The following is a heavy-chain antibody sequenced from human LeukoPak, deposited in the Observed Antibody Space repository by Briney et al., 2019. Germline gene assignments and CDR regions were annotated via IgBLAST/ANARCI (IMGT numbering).Heavy chain of an antibody. J-gene: IGHJ4*02. V-gene: IGHV3-30-3*01. CDR2: ISYDGSNK. CDR1: GFTFSSYA. D-gene: IGHD3-22*01. CDR3: ARDRGITMIVVGLDY. Sequence: PGGSLRLSCAASGFTFSSYAMHWVRQAPGKGLEWVAVISYDGSNKYYADSVKGRFTISRDNSKNTLYLQMNSLRAEDTAVYYCARDRGITMIVVGLDYWGQGTLVTVSS.